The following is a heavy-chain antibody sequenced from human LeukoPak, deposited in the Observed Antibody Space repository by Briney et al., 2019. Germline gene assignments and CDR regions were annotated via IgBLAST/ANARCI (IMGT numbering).Heavy chain of an antibody. Sequence: SETLSLTCTVSGGSISSGGYYWSWIRQPPGKGLEWIGYIYYSGSTYYNPSLKSRVTISVDTSKNQFSLKLSSVTAADTAVYYCARVPESYCSSTSCSYIFDYWGQGTLVTVSS. D-gene: IGHD2-2*01. CDR3: ARVPESYCSSTSCSYIFDY. J-gene: IGHJ4*02. CDR2: IYYSGST. CDR1: GGSISSGGYY. V-gene: IGHV4-30-4*08.